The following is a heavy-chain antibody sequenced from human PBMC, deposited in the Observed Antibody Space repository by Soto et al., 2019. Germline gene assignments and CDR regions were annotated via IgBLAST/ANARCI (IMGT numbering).Heavy chain of an antibody. CDR1: GFTFSSYA. Sequence: EVQLLESGGGLVQPGGSLRLSCAASGFTFSSYAMSWVRQAPGKGLEWVSAISGSGGSTYYADSVKGRFTISRDNSKNTLYLQLNSMRAVDTAVYYGAKDPEDIVVVPAAGLGYWGQGTLVTVSS. CDR3: AKDPEDIVVVPAAGLGY. D-gene: IGHD2-2*01. J-gene: IGHJ4*02. V-gene: IGHV3-23*01. CDR2: ISGSGGST.